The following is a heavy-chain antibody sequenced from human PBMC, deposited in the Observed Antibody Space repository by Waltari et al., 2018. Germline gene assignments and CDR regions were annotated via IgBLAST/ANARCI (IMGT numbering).Heavy chain of an antibody. J-gene: IGHJ6*02. V-gene: IGHV1-8*01. D-gene: IGHD4-17*01. CDR3: ARSKGMDYHNQYIYYSMDV. CDR2: MNPNSGNT. Sequence: QVQLVQFGAEVKKPGASVKVSCKASGYTLTSYDINCVRQATGQRLEWMRWMNPNSGNTGYAHKFQGRGSMTRNTSTSTAYLELGSLGSEETAVYYYARSKGMDYHNQYIYYSMDVCGQGTTVTVSS. CDR1: GYTLTSYD.